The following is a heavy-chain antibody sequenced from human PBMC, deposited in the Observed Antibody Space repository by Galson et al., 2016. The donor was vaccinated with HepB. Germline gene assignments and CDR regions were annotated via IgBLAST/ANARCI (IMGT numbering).Heavy chain of an antibody. J-gene: IGHJ6*02. CDR2: IYWDDDK. Sequence: PALVKPTQTLTLTCTFSGFSLSTSGLGVGWIRQPPGEALECLALIYWDDDKRYSPSLKSRLTITKDTSRNQVVLTMTNMDPVDTGTYYCVRTIGGYCTNGVCPPLYYGMDVWGQGTTVTVSS. CDR3: VRTIGGYCTNGVCPPLYYGMDV. D-gene: IGHD2-8*01. V-gene: IGHV2-5*04. CDR1: GFSLSTSGLG.